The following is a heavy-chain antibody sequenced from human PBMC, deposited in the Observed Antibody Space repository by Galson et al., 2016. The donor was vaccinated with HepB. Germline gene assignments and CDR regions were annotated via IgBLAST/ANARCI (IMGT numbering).Heavy chain of an antibody. D-gene: IGHD4-17*01. Sequence: SETLSLTCGVSGGSIITNNWWSWLRQSPGKGLEWIGEIYHSETTNYSPSLKSRVSISMDKSENQFSLNLRAVTAADTAVYYCARRMRTTGRGEYNYYMDVWGNGTTVIVSS. J-gene: IGHJ6*03. CDR3: ARRMRTTGRGEYNYYMDV. CDR1: GGSIITNNW. CDR2: IYHSETT. V-gene: IGHV4-4*02.